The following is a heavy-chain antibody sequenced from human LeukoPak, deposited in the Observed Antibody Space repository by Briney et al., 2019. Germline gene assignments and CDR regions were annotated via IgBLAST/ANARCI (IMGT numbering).Heavy chain of an antibody. CDR1: QFTFSNYA. Sequence: PGGSLRLSCAASQFTFSNYAMTWVRQAPGKGLEWVSGINWNGGSTGYADSVKGRFTISRDNAKNSLYLQMNSLRAEDTALYYCARAGGDDYYYMDVWGKGTTVTVSS. CDR3: ARAGGDDYYYMDV. CDR2: INWNGGST. D-gene: IGHD4-17*01. J-gene: IGHJ6*03. V-gene: IGHV3-20*04.